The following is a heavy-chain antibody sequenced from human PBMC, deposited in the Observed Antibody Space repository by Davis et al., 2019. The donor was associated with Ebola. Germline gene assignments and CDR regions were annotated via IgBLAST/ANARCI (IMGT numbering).Heavy chain of an antibody. CDR3: ARGGYYDILTGYSDY. D-gene: IGHD3-9*01. J-gene: IGHJ4*02. CDR2: ISSSSSYI. CDR1: GFTFSSYS. V-gene: IGHV3-21*01. Sequence: GESLKISCAASGFTFSSYSMNWVRQAPGKGLEWVSSISSSSSYIYYADSVKGRFTISRDNAKNSLYLQMNSLRAEDTAVYYCARGGYYDILTGYSDYWGQGTLVTVSS.